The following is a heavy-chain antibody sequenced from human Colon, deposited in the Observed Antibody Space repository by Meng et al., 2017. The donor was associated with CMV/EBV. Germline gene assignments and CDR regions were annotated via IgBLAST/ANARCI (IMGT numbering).Heavy chain of an antibody. CDR1: GFTFSTYC. D-gene: IGHD4-11*01. CDR2: IPFYGGNK. Sequence: GESLKISCAASGFTFSTYCMDWVRQAPGKGLEWVAFIPFYGGNKYYAHSVKGRFAISRDNFKNTLYLQMNNLRPEDTAVYYCAKDPNETHDYPRGAYNYYGMDVWGQGTTVTVSS. J-gene: IGHJ6*02. V-gene: IGHV3-30*02. CDR3: AKDPNETHDYPRGAYNYYGMDV.